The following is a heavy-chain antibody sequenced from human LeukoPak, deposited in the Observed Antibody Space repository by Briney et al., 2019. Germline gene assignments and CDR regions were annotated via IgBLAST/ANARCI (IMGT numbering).Heavy chain of an antibody. D-gene: IGHD2-21*02. CDR2: IIPIFGTA. V-gene: IGHV1-69*13. J-gene: IGHJ4*02. CDR3: ARDLFAGDPDY. Sequence: ASVKVSCKASGGTFSSYAISWVRHAPGQGLEWMGGIIPIFGTANYAQKFQGRVTITADESTSTAYMELSSLRSEDTAVYYCARDLFAGDPDYWGQGTLVTVSS. CDR1: GGTFSSYA.